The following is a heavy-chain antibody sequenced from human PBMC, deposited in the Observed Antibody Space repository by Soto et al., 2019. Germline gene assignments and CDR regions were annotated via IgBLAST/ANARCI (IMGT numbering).Heavy chain of an antibody. D-gene: IGHD3-3*01. CDR1: GYTFTSYA. V-gene: IGHV1-3*01. CDR3: ARSPHDYDFWSGYLAYYYYGMDV. CDR2: INAGNGNT. J-gene: IGHJ6*02. Sequence: ASVKVSCKASGYTFTSYAMHWVRQAPGQRLEWMGWINAGNGNTKYSQKFQGRVTITRDTSASTAYMELSSLRAEDTAVYYCARSPHDYDFWSGYLAYYYYGMDVWGQGTTVTVSS.